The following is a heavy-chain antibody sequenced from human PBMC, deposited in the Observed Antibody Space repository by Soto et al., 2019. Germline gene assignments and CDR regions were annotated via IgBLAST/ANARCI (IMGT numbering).Heavy chain of an antibody. CDR3: ANRRGYSGYDLEADY. CDR1: GFTFSSYA. J-gene: IGHJ4*02. V-gene: IGHV3-23*01. D-gene: IGHD5-12*01. Sequence: VQLLESGGGLVQPGGSLRLSCAASGFTFSSYAMSWVRQAPGKGLEWVSAISGSGGSTYYADSVKGRFTISRDNYKNTLYLQMNSLRAEDTAVYYCANRRGYSGYDLEADYWGQGTLVTVSS. CDR2: ISGSGGST.